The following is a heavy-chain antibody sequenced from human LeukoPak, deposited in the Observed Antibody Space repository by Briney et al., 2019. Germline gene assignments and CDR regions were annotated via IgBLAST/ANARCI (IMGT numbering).Heavy chain of an antibody. CDR1: GFTFSSYA. Sequence: PGGSLRLSCAASGFTFSSYAMSWVRQAPGKGLEWVSVISESGGNINYADSVKGRFTISRDNFKNTLYLQMSSLRAEDTAIYYCAKDLKWKYYYDSIGYFDYWGQGTLVTVSS. D-gene: IGHD3-22*01. V-gene: IGHV3-23*01. J-gene: IGHJ4*02. CDR2: ISESGGNI. CDR3: AKDLKWKYYYDSIGYFDY.